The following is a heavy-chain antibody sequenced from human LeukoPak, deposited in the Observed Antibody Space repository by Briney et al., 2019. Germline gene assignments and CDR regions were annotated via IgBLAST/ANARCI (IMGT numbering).Heavy chain of an antibody. CDR2: ISTDGSST. D-gene: IGHD6-6*01. Sequence: GGSLRLSCAASGFTFSSYWMPWVRQPPGKRLVWVSRISTDGSSTTYADSVKGRFTVSRDSAKNTLYLQMNSLRAEDTAVYYCAREYSSSSGRVFDCWGQGTLVTVSS. CDR3: AREYSSSSGRVFDC. CDR1: GFTFSSYW. J-gene: IGHJ4*02. V-gene: IGHV3-74*01.